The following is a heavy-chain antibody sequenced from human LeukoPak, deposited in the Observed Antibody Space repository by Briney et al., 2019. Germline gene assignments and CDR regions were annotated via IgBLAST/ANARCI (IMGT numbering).Heavy chain of an antibody. CDR3: ARDQTGSSWYVHAFDI. CDR1: GFTFSSYS. D-gene: IGHD6-13*01. V-gene: IGHV3-21*01. Sequence: PGGSLRLSCAASGFTFSSYSMNWVRQAPGKGLEWVSSISSSSSYIYYADSVKGRFTISRDNAKNSLYLQMNSLRAEDTAVYYCARDQTGSSWYVHAFDIWGQGTMVTVSS. CDR2: ISSSSSYI. J-gene: IGHJ3*02.